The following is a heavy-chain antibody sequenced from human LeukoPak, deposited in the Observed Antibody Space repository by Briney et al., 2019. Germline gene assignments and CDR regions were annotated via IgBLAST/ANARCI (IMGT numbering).Heavy chain of an antibody. V-gene: IGHV1-8*01. J-gene: IGHJ5*02. CDR2: MNPNSGNT. CDR3: ARVARPRRNWFDP. D-gene: IGHD5-12*01. Sequence: ASVKVSCKASGYTFTSYDINWVRQATGQGLEWMGWMNPNSGNTGYAQKFQGRVTMTRNTSISTAYMELSSLRSEDTAVYYCARVARPRRNWFDPWGQETLVTVSS. CDR1: GYTFTSYD.